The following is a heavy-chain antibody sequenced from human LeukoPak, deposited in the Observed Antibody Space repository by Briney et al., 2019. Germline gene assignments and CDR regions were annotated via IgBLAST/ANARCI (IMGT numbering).Heavy chain of an antibody. CDR2: ISYSGRTI. J-gene: IGHJ4*02. V-gene: IGHV3-48*03. CDR3: AKGDIVATSLFDH. D-gene: IGHD5-12*01. CDR1: GFIFSTYE. Sequence: GGSLRLSRAASGFIFSTYEMNWVRQAPGKGLEWLSYISYSGRTIYYADSVKGRFTISRDKSKNTLYLQMNTLRVDDTAVYFCAKGDIVATSLFDHWGQGTPVTVSS.